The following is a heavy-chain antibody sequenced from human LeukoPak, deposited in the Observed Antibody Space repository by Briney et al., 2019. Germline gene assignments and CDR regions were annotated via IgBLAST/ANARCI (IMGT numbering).Heavy chain of an antibody. D-gene: IGHD1-26*01. CDR1: GFTFSSYA. CDR2: ISYDGSNK. V-gene: IGHV3-30-3*01. J-gene: IGHJ4*02. Sequence: GRSLRLSCAASGFTFSSYAMHWVRQAPGKGLEWVAVISYDGSNKYYADSVKGRFTISRDNSKNTLYLQMNSLRAEDTAVYYCASLNSRGIVTHWGQGTLVTVSS. CDR3: ASLNSRGIVTH.